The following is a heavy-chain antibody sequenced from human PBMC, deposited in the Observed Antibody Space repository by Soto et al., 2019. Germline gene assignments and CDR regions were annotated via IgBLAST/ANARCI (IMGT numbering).Heavy chain of an antibody. D-gene: IGHD3-10*01. CDR3: APTGAGAPGKGPYF. J-gene: IGHJ4*02. CDR1: GFSLTTSGEA. Sequence: QITLRESGPALVKPTQTLTLTYTFSGFSLTTSGEAVAWIRQPPGKALEWLGIIYWDDDKRYSPSLSNRITFTQETPQNPVFLSMAGGEPSGPAPFHWAPTGAGAPGKGPYFRGPGTPVTVSS. CDR2: IYWDDDK. V-gene: IGHV2-5*02.